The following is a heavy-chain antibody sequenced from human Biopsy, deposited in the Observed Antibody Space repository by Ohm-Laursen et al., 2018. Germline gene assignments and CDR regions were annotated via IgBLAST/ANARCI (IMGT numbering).Heavy chain of an antibody. Sequence: SLRLSCSASGFTFTSYWMSWVRQVPGKGLEWVANIKQDGREKYYVDSVKGRFTISRDNAKNSLYLQMNSLRAEDTAVYYCARSMTTMVRRRSYYFDYWGQGTLVTVSS. CDR2: IKQDGREK. CDR3: ARSMTTMVRRRSYYFDY. CDR1: GFTFTSYW. J-gene: IGHJ4*02. D-gene: IGHD3-10*01. V-gene: IGHV3-7*01.